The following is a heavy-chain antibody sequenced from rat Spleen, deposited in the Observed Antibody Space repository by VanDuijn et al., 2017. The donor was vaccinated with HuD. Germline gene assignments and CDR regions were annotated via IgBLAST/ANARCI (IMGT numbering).Heavy chain of an antibody. J-gene: IGHJ2*01. CDR3: TRVPRIDYSGGGYFDY. Sequence: EVQLVESGGGLVQPGRSLKLSCVASGFTFNNYWMTWIRQAPGKGLEWVASITNTGGSTYYPDSVKGRFTISRDNAKSTLYLQMNSLRSEDTATYYCTRVPRIDYSGGGYFDYWGQGVMVTVSS. V-gene: IGHV5-31*01. D-gene: IGHD1-1*01. CDR2: ITNTGGST. CDR1: GFTFNNYW.